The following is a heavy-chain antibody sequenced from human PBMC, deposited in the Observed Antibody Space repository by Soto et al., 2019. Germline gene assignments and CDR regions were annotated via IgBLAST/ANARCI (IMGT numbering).Heavy chain of an antibody. CDR3: ARASSGVRAAAGNDY. J-gene: IGHJ4*02. Sequence: ASVKVSCKASGYTFTSYDINWVRQATGQGLEWMGWMNPNSGNTGYAQKFQGRVTMTRNNSISTAYMELSSLRSEDTAVYYCARASSGVRAAAGNDYWGQGTLVTVSS. CDR2: MNPNSGNT. V-gene: IGHV1-8*02. CDR1: GYTFTSYD. D-gene: IGHD6-13*01.